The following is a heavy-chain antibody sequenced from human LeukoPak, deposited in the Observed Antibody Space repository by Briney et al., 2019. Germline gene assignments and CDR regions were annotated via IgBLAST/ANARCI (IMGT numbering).Heavy chain of an antibody. CDR3: ARDGYWYGSGSYSYYYYYGMDV. CDR1: GFTFSDSA. Sequence: GGSLRLSCAASGFTFSDSAIHWVRQASGKGLEWVGRIRGKGYSDPPAYAASVKGRFTISRDDSKSTAYLQMNSLRAEDTAVYYCARDGYWYGSGSYSYYYYYGMDVWGQGTTVTVSS. J-gene: IGHJ6*02. D-gene: IGHD3-10*01. V-gene: IGHV3-73*01. CDR2: IRGKGYSDPP.